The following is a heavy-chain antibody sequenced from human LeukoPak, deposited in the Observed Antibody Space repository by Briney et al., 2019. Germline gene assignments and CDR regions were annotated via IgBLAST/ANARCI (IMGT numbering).Heavy chain of an antibody. V-gene: IGHV3-7*01. CDR2: IKQDGSGK. D-gene: IGHD2-2*01. CDR1: GFTFSYFG. J-gene: IGHJ5*02. CDR3: AREGLPAARLNWFDP. Sequence: GGSLRLSCAASGFTFSYFGMHWVRQAPGKGLEWVANIKQDGSGKYYVDSVKGRFTISRDNAKNSLYLQMNSLRAEDTAVYYCAREGLPAARLNWFDPWGQGTLVTVSS.